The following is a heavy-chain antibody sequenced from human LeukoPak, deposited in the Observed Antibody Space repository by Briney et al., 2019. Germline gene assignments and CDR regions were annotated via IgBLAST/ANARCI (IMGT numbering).Heavy chain of an antibody. J-gene: IGHJ4*02. Sequence: QTGGSLRLSCAASGFTFSSYGMHWVRQAPGKGLGWVAFIRYDGSNKYYADSVKGRFTISRDNSKNTLYLQMNSLRAEDTAVYYCAKPVGGLRLGELGPVDYWGQGTLVTVSS. CDR1: GFTFSSYG. D-gene: IGHD3-16*01. CDR3: AKPVGGLRLGELGPVDY. V-gene: IGHV3-30*02. CDR2: IRYDGSNK.